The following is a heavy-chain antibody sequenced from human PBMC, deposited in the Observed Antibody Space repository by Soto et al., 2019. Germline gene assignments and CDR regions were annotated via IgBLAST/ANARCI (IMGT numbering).Heavy chain of an antibody. V-gene: IGHV4-59*01. J-gene: IGHJ4*02. D-gene: IGHD2-21*01. CDR1: AGSLSTYY. CDR2: IYYGGSA. Sequence: SETLSLTCSVSAGSLSTYYWSWIRQPPGKGLEWIGYIYYGGSANYNPSLKSRVTITVDTSKNQFSLKVSSVTAADTAVYYCAREGGGGTIAFDYWGQGALVTVS. CDR3: AREGGGGTIAFDY.